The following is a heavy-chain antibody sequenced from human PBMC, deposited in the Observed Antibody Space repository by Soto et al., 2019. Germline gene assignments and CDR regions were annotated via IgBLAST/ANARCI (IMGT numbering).Heavy chain of an antibody. J-gene: IGHJ3*01. Sequence: EVQLLESGGGLVQPGGYLKLSCAASGFTFNTYVMNWVRQAPGKGLEWVSTISYSADKTHYADSVKGCFTIPRDNSRDTLFLQMNSLRADDAAVYDCARRARTATTYWGAFDVWGQGTMVSVSS. D-gene: IGHD1-7*01. CDR2: ISYSADKT. V-gene: IGHV3-23*01. CDR1: GFTFNTYV. CDR3: ARRARTATTYWGAFDV.